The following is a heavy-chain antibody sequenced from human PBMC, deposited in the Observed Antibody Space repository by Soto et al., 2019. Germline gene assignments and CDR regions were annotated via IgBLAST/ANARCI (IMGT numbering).Heavy chain of an antibody. V-gene: IGHV1-69*01. J-gene: IGHJ6*01. D-gene: IGHD3-16*01. CDR2: IIPIFDSR. Sequence: QVQLVQSGAEVKKPGSSVKVSCKASRDTFSKYAFNWVRQAPGQGLEWMGWIIPIFDSRNYAEKFQGRVTITADESTSTAYMELRSLRFEDTAVYYCARGETYLGVWGQGTTVTFSS. CDR3: ARGETYLGV. CDR1: RDTFSKYA.